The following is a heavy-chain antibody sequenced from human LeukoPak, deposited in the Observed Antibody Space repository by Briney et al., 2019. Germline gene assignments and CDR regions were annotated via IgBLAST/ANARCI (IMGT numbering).Heavy chain of an antibody. D-gene: IGHD6-13*01. CDR3: ARDLGKSIAAAGTYYYGMDV. CDR1: GFTFSDYG. J-gene: IGHJ6*02. Sequence: PGGSLRLSCAASGFTFSDYGMHWVRQAPGKGLEWVAVICHDGSNKNYADSVKGRFTISRDNSKNTLYLQMNSLRAEDTAVYYCARDLGKSIAAAGTYYYGMDVWGQGTTVTVSS. V-gene: IGHV3-33*01. CDR2: ICHDGSNK.